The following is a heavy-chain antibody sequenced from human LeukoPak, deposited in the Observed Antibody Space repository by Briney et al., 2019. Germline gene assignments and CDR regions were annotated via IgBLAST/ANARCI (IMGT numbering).Heavy chain of an antibody. D-gene: IGHD1-26*01. CDR3: ARGGSGSKYNWFDP. CDR2: IYHSGST. CDR1: GGSISSGGYS. Sequence: SETVSLTCAVSGGSISSGGYSWSWIRQPPGKGLEWIGYIYHSGSTYYNPSLKSRVTISVDRSKNQFSLKLSSVTAADTAVYYYARGGSGSKYNWFDPWGQGTLVTVSS. V-gene: IGHV4-30-2*01. J-gene: IGHJ5*02.